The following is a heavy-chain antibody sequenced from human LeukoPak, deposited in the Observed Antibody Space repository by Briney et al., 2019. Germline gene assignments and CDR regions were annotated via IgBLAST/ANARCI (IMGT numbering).Heavy chain of an antibody. V-gene: IGHV1-24*01. CDR3: ATDTGATYAFDI. CDR2: FDPEDGET. D-gene: IGHD1-26*01. CDR1: GYTFTSYY. Sequence: GASVKVSCKASGYTFTSYYMHWVRQAPGKGLEWMGGFDPEDGETIYAQKLQGRVTMTEDTSTDTAYMELSSLRSEDTAVYYCATDTGATYAFDIWGQGTMVTVSS. J-gene: IGHJ3*02.